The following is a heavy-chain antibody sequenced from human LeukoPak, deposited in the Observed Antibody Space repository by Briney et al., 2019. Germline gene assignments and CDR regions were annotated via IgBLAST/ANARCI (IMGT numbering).Heavy chain of an antibody. Sequence: KPSETPSLTCAVYGGSFSGYYWSWIRQPPGKGLEWIGEINHSGSTNYNPSLKSRVTISVDTSKNQFSLKLSSVTAADTAVYYCARGPTDYYGSGSYSDDAFDIWGQGTMVTVSS. D-gene: IGHD3-10*01. CDR1: GGSFSGYY. J-gene: IGHJ3*02. CDR3: ARGPTDYYGSGSYSDDAFDI. CDR2: INHSGST. V-gene: IGHV4-34*01.